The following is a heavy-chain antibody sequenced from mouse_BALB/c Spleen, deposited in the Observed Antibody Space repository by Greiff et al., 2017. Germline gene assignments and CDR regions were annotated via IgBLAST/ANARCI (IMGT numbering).Heavy chain of an antibody. CDR1: GFNIKDYY. CDR3: NARGWFAY. J-gene: IGHJ3*01. V-gene: IGHV14-4*02. Sequence: EVQVVESGAELVRSGASVKLSCTASGFNIKDYYMHWVKQRPEQGLEWIGWIDPENGDTEYAPKFQGKATMTADTSSNTAYLQLSSLTSEDTAVYYCNARGWFAYWGQGTLVTVSA. CDR2: IDPENGDT.